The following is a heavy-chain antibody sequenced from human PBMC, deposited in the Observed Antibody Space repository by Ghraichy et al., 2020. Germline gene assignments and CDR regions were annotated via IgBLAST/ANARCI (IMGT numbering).Heavy chain of an antibody. CDR2: IYASGST. V-gene: IGHV4-4*09. Sequence: TLSLTCTVSDGSISSYYWSWVRQPPGKGLEWIGCIYASGSTNYDPSLKSRVTISLDTSRNQFSLNLNSVTAADTAVYYCARHRRKASISDLDYWGLGTLFTVSS. CDR3: ARHRRKASISDLDY. J-gene: IGHJ4*02. CDR1: DGSISSYY.